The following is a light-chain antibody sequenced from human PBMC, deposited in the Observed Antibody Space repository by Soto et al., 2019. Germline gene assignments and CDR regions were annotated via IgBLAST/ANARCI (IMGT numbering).Light chain of an antibody. J-gene: IGKJ4*01. V-gene: IGKV3-15*01. CDR2: DAS. CDR3: QHYKTWPLS. Sequence: ELVLTQSPATLSVSPGERATLSCRASQGVGSTLAWYQQAPGQAPWLLIYDASTRATGIPARFSGDGSGTEFTLTISSLQSDDIAVYYCQHYKTWPLSFGGGTKVDIK. CDR1: QGVGST.